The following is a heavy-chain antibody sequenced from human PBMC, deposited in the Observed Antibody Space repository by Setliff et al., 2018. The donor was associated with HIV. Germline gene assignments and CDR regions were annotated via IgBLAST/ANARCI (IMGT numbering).Heavy chain of an antibody. CDR2: IDHSGNT. J-gene: IGHJ4*02. Sequence: SETLSLTCAVYGGSFSGYFWSWIRQPPGRGLEWIGEIDHSGNTKYNPSLKSRVTMPIDTSTNQFSLKLNSVTAADMATYYCAREGGGYSGTYFNFPFDSWGQGTLVTVSS. V-gene: IGHV4-34*01. CDR3: AREGGGYSGTYFNFPFDS. CDR1: GGSFSGYF. D-gene: IGHD1-26*01.